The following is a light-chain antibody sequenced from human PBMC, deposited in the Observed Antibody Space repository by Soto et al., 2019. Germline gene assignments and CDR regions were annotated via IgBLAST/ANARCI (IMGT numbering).Light chain of an antibody. V-gene: IGKV3-11*01. CDR3: QHRSNWHIT. J-gene: IGKJ5*01. CDR1: QSVSSY. Sequence: EIVLTQSPATLSLSPGERAALSCRASQSVSSYLAWYQQKPGQAPRLLIYDASNRATGIPARFSGSGSGTDFTLTISSLEPEDFALYYCQHRSNWHITFGQGTRLEIK. CDR2: DAS.